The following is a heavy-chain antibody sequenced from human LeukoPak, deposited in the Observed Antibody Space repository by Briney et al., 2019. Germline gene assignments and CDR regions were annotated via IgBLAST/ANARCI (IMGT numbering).Heavy chain of an antibody. CDR1: GYRFTSYW. Sequence: GESLKISCKGSGYRFTSYWIAWVRQMPGKGLEWMGNIFPADSDTRYSPSFKGQVTISADKSISTAYLQWSSLKASDTAIYYCAGWEGYCSGGARPFDYWGQGTLVTVSS. V-gene: IGHV5-51*01. D-gene: IGHD2-15*01. CDR3: AGWEGYCSGGARPFDY. J-gene: IGHJ4*02. CDR2: IFPADSDT.